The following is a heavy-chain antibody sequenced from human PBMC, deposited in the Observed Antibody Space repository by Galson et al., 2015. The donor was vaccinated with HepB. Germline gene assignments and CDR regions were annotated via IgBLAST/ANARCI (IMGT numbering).Heavy chain of an antibody. CDR2: ISGYNGNT. D-gene: IGHD1-26*01. J-gene: IGHJ5*02. CDR3: ARDRLAGIYRGWFDP. Sequence: SVKVSCKASGYTFTSYAFSWVRQAPGQGLEWMGWISGYNGNTKYAQKFQGRVTMTTDTSASTAYMEVRSLRSDDTAVYYCARDRLAGIYRGWFDPWGQGTLVTVSS. V-gene: IGHV1-18*01. CDR1: GYTFTSYA.